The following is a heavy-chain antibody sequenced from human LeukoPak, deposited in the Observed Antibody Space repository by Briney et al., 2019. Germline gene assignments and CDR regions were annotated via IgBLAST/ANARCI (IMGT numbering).Heavy chain of an antibody. D-gene: IGHD2-8*01. J-gene: IGHJ5*02. CDR2: IPYDGSNK. CDR1: GFTFSSYA. CDR3: ASGPYCTNGVCFGSNWFDP. Sequence: GRSLRLSCAASGFTFSSYAMHWVRQAPGKGLEWVAVIPYDGSNKYYADSVKGRFTISRDNYKNTLYLQMNSLRAEDTAVYYCASGPYCTNGVCFGSNWFDPWGQGTLVTVSS. V-gene: IGHV3-30-3*01.